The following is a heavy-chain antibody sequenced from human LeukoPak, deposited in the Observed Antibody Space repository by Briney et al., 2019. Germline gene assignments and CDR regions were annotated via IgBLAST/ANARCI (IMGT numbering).Heavy chain of an antibody. Sequence: GGSLRLSCAASGFTFITYSMNWVRQAPGKGLEWVSSISSSSSYIYYTDSVKGRFTISRDNAKNSLYLQMSSLRAEDTAVYYCARDSYGDYAVDCWGQGTLVTVSS. CDR1: GFTFITYS. D-gene: IGHD4-17*01. V-gene: IGHV3-21*01. J-gene: IGHJ4*02. CDR3: ARDSYGDYAVDC. CDR2: ISSSSSYI.